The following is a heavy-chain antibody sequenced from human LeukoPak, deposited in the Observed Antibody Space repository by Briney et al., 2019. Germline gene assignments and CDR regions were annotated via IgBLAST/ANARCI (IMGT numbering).Heavy chain of an antibody. CDR1: GFTFSSYG. V-gene: IGHV3-30*02. J-gene: IGHJ4*02. Sequence: PGGSLRLSCAASGFTFSSYGMHWVRQAPGKGLEWVAFIRYDGSNKYYADSVKGRFTISRDNSKNTLYLQMNSLRAEDTAVYYCAKDRPPVYYGSGSYGYYFDYWGQGTLVTVSS. CDR2: IRYDGSNK. CDR3: AKDRPPVYYGSGSYGYYFDY. D-gene: IGHD3-10*01.